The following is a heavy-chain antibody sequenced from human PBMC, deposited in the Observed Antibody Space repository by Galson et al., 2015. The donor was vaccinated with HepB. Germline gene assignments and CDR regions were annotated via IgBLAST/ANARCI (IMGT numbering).Heavy chain of an antibody. V-gene: IGHV3-7*01. CDR3: ARGVLWFGDFNHFDY. CDR1: GFTYSSFW. D-gene: IGHD3-10*01. Sequence: SLRLSCAASGFTYSSFWMSWVRQAPGKGLEWVANIRQDGSQKDYVDSARGRFTISRDNAENSLYLQMNSLRAEDTAIYYCARGVLWFGDFNHFDYWGQGTLVTVSS. CDR2: IRQDGSQK. J-gene: IGHJ4*02.